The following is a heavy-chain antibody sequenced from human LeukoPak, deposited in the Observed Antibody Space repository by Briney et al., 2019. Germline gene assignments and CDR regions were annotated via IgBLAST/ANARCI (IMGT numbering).Heavy chain of an antibody. J-gene: IGHJ4*02. CDR3: ARGVDIAAAQYGY. D-gene: IGHD6-13*01. CDR1: GGSISSYY. V-gene: IGHV4-59*01. Sequence: NTSETLSLTCTVSGGSISSYYWSWIRQPPGKGLEWIGYIYYSGTTNYNPSLKSRVTISVDTSKNQFSLKLSSVTAADTAVYYCARGVDIAAAQYGYWGQGTLVTVSS. CDR2: IYYSGTT.